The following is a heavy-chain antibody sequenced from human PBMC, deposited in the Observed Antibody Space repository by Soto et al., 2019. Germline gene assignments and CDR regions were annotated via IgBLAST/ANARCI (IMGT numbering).Heavy chain of an antibody. D-gene: IGHD4-17*01. CDR1: GFTVSGNY. J-gene: IGHJ4*02. CDR2: IYSGGST. CDR3: ARDFPGTTVTTGY. V-gene: IGHV3-53*01. Sequence: GGSLRLSCAASGFTVSGNYMSWVRQAPGKGLEWVSVIYSGGSTYYADSVKGRFTISRDNSKNTLYLQMNSLRAEDTAVYYCARDFPGTTVTTGYWGQGTLVTVSS.